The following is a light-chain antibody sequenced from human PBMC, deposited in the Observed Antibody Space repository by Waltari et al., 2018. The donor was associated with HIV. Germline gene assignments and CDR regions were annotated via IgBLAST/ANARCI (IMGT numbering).Light chain of an antibody. CDR2: DGS. V-gene: IGLV2-14*01. CDR1: SSAVGGYNY. CDR3: SSYTSSSTLVV. Sequence: QSALTHPDTVSGSPGQSIAIYSTGTSSAVGGYNYVSWYQQHPGKAPKLMLYDGSNRPSGVSNRFSGSKSGNTSSLTISGLQAEDEADYYCSSYTSSSTLVVFGGGTKLTVL. J-gene: IGLJ2*01.